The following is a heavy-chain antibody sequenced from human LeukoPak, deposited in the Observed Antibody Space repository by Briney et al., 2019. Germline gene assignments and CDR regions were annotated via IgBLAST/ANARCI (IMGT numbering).Heavy chain of an antibody. V-gene: IGHV4-4*02. CDR1: GGSILSTNW. CDR3: ARLTEAIDY. J-gene: IGHJ4*02. CDR2: IYYSGTT. Sequence: SGTLSLTCAVSGGSILSTNWWSWVRQPPGKGLEWIGSIYYSGTTYYNPSLKSRVTISVDTSKNQFSLKLSSVSAADTAVFFCARLTEAIDYWGQGTLVTVSS.